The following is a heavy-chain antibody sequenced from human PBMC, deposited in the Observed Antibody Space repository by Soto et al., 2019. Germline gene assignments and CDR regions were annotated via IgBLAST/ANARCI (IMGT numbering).Heavy chain of an antibody. CDR2: ISYDGSNK. J-gene: IGHJ6*02. D-gene: IGHD3-10*01. CDR3: AKDSEQYYYGSGSTKRYGMDV. CDR1: GFTFSSYG. Sequence: GGSLRLSCAASGFTFSSYGMHWVRQAPGKGLEWVAVISYDGSNKYYADSVKGRFTISRDNSKNTLYLQMNSLRAEDTAVYYCAKDSEQYYYGSGSTKRYGMDVWGQGTTVTVSS. V-gene: IGHV3-30*18.